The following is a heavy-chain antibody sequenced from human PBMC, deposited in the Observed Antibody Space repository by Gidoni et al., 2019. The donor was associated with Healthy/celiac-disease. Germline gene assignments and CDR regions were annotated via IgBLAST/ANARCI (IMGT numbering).Heavy chain of an antibody. J-gene: IGHJ4*02. CDR2: ISGSGGST. CDR1: GFTFSSYA. Sequence: EVQLLESGGGLVQPGGSLRLSCAASGFTFSSYATSWVRQAPGKGLEWVSAISGSGGSTYYADSVKGRFTISRDNSKNTLYLQMNSLRAEDTAVYYCAKDGQLWLRFDYWGQGTLVTVSS. D-gene: IGHD5-18*01. V-gene: IGHV3-23*01. CDR3: AKDGQLWLRFDY.